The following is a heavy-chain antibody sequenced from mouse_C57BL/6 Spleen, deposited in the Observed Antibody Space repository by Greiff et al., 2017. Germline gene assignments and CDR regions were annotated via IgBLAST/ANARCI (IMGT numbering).Heavy chain of an antibody. CDR1: GFSLTSYG. D-gene: IGHD3-2*02. V-gene: IGHV2-2*01. CDR3: AAAQATSYYYAMDY. J-gene: IGHJ4*01. CDR2: IWSGGST. Sequence: VQGVESGPGLVQPSQSPSITCTVSGFSLTSYGVHWVRQSPGKGLEWLGVIWSGGSTDYNAAFISRLSISKDNSKSQVFFKMNSLQADDTAIYYCAAAQATSYYYAMDYWGQGTSVTVSS.